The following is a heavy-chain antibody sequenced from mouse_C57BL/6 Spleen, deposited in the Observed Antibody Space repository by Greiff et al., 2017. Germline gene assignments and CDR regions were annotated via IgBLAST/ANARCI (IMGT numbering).Heavy chain of an antibody. D-gene: IGHD1-1*01. CDR3: ARHWYDGGSYWYFDV. CDR1: GFTFSSYT. CDR2: ISGGGGNT. V-gene: IGHV5-9*01. Sequence: EVKLVESGGGLVKPGGSLKLSCAASGFTFSSYTMSWVRQTPEQRLEWVATISGGGGNTYYPDSVKGRFTISRDNAKNTLYLEMSSLRSEDTALYYCARHWYDGGSYWYFDVWGTGTTVTVSS. J-gene: IGHJ1*03.